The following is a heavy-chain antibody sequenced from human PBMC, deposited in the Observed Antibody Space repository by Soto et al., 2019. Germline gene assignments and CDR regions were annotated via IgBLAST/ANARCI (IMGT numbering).Heavy chain of an antibody. Sequence: QVQLVQSGAEVKKPGSSVKVSCKASGGTFSSYTISWVRQAPGQGLEWMGRIIPILGIANYAQKFQGRVTITADKSTSKAYVELSSVRSEDTAVYYCALGRGRAAAGNRNWGQGTLVTVSS. J-gene: IGHJ4*02. D-gene: IGHD6-13*01. V-gene: IGHV1-69*02. CDR3: ALGRGRAAAGNRN. CDR2: IIPILGIA. CDR1: GGTFSSYT.